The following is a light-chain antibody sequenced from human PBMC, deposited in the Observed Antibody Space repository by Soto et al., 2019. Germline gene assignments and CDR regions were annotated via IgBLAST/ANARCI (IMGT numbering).Light chain of an antibody. Sequence: IQMTQSPSSLSASVLDIVTIACRASQNTITYLNWYQQKPGKAPKLLIYAASSLQSGVPSRFSGSGSGTTFSLTISSLQPQDFATYFCQQTNTVPRKFGQGTKVDI. J-gene: IGKJ1*01. CDR2: AAS. CDR3: QQTNTVPRK. CDR1: QNTITY. V-gene: IGKV1-39*01.